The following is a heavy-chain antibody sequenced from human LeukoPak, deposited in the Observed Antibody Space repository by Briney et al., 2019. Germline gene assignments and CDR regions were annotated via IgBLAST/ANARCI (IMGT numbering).Heavy chain of an antibody. CDR1: GFTFSSYA. CDR3: AKGRSGCSSTSCYAGDLDY. J-gene: IGHJ4*02. V-gene: IGHV3-30*02. CDR2: IWYDGSNK. D-gene: IGHD2-2*01. Sequence: GGSLRLSCAASGFTFSSYAMHWVRQAPGKGLEWVAVIWYDGSNKYYADSVKGRFTISRDNSKNTVYLQMNSLRPEDTAVYYCAKGRSGCSSTSCYAGDLDYWGQGTLVTVSS.